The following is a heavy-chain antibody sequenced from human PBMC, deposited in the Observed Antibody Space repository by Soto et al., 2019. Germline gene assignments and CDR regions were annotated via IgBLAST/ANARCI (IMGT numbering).Heavy chain of an antibody. D-gene: IGHD3-10*01. CDR2: IIPILGIA. Sequence: QVQLVQSGAEVKKPGSSVKVSCKASGGTFSSYTISWVRQAPGQGLEWMGRIIPILGIANYAQKFQGRVTITADNSPSTAYMELSSLRSEDTAVYYCASPYGSGSYSTDYWGQGTLVTVSS. J-gene: IGHJ4*02. CDR3: ASPYGSGSYSTDY. CDR1: GGTFSSYT. V-gene: IGHV1-69*02.